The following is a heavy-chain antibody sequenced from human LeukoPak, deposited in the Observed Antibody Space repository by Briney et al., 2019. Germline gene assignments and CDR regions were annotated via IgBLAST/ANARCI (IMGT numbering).Heavy chain of an antibody. CDR3: ARHSHIVGFDP. CDR2: IYYSGST. CDR1: GGSISSSSYY. D-gene: IGHD5-12*01. V-gene: IGHV4-39*01. J-gene: IGHJ5*02. Sequence: SETLCLTCTVSGGSISSSSYYWGWIRQPPGKGLEWIGSIYYSGSTYYNPSLKSRVTISVDTSKNQFSLKLSSVTAADTAVYYCARHSHIVGFDPWGQGTLVTVSS.